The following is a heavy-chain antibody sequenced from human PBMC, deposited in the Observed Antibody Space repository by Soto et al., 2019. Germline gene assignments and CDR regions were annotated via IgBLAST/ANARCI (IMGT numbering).Heavy chain of an antibody. J-gene: IGHJ6*02. CDR3: ARGQVVTAINYYYYGMDV. CDR2: IWYDGSNK. Sequence: GGSLRLSCAASVFTFSSYGMHWVRQAPGKGLEWVAVIWYDGSNKYYADSVKGRFTISRDNSKNTLYLQMNSLRAEDTAVYYCARGQVVTAINYYYYGMDVWGQGTTVTVSS. D-gene: IGHD2-21*02. CDR1: VFTFSSYG. V-gene: IGHV3-33*01.